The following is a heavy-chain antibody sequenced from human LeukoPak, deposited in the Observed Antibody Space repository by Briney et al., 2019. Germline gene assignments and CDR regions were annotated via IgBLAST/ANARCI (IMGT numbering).Heavy chain of an antibody. CDR3: ARSIRYYGDYDY. V-gene: IGHV3-33*01. Sequence: GGSLRLSCAASGFTFSNYGMHWVRQAPGKGLEWVAVIWYDGSNKYYADSVKGRFTISRDNSKNTLYLQMNSLRAEDTAVYYCARSIRYYGDYDYWGQGTLVTVSS. CDR2: IWYDGSNK. CDR1: GFTFSNYG. D-gene: IGHD4-17*01. J-gene: IGHJ4*02.